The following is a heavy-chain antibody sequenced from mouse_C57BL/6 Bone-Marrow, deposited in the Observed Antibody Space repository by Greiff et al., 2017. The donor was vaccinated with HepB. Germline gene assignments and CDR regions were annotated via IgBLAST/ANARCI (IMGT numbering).Heavy chain of an antibody. CDR3: TTYYSNYHWYFDV. CDR1: GFNIKDDY. CDR2: IDPENGDT. D-gene: IGHD2-5*01. V-gene: IGHV14-4*01. J-gene: IGHJ1*03. Sequence: VQLQQSGAELVRPGASVKLSCTASGFNIKDDYMHWVKQRPEQGLEWIGWIDPENGDTEYASKFQGKATITADTSSKTAYLQLSSLTSEDTAVYYCTTYYSNYHWYFDVWGTGTTVTVSS.